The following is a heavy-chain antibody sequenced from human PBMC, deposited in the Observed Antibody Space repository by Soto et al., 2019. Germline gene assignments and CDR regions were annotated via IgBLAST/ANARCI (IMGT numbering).Heavy chain of an antibody. CDR1: GYTFTSYG. CDR3: ARDRPGDIVVVVAANDAFDI. V-gene: IGHV1-18*01. CDR2: ISAYNGNT. Sequence: GASVKVSCKASGYTFTSYGISWVRQAPGQGLEWMGWISAYNGNTNYVQKLQGRVTMTTDTSTSTAYMELRSLRSDDTAVYYCARDRPGDIVVVVAANDAFDIWGQGTMVTVSS. D-gene: IGHD2-15*01. J-gene: IGHJ3*02.